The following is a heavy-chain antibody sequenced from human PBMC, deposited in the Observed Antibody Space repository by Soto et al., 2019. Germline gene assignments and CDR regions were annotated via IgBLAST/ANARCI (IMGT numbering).Heavy chain of an antibody. V-gene: IGHV4-59*01. CDR1: GGSISSYY. Sequence: QVQLQESGPGLVKPSETLSLTCTVSGGSISSYYWSWIRQPPGKGLEWIGYIYYSGSTNYNPSLNRRVTISVATSKHQFSLKLSSVTAADTAVYYCARVPMYYDILTGYSDYYYYGMDVWGQGTTVTVSS. D-gene: IGHD3-9*01. CDR3: ARVPMYYDILTGYSDYYYYGMDV. J-gene: IGHJ6*02. CDR2: IYYSGST.